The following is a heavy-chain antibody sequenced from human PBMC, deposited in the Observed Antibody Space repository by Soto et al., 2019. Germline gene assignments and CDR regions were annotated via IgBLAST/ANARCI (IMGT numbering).Heavy chain of an antibody. D-gene: IGHD1-1*01. CDR1: GGPLSSYA. CDR3: ERDTTRWFDP. V-gene: IGHV1-69*01. J-gene: IGHJ5*02. CDR2: IIPIFGTA. Sequence: GXSVKVSCRAAGGPLSSYAIGWVRQAPGQGPEWMGGIIPIFGTANYAQKFQGRVTITADESTSTAYMELSSLRSEDTAVYYCERDTTRWFDPWGQGTLVTVSS.